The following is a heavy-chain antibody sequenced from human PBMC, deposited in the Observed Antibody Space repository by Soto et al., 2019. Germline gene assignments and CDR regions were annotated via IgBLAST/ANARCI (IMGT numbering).Heavy chain of an antibody. J-gene: IGHJ6*02. V-gene: IGHV1-69*01. Sequence: QVQLVQSGAEVKKPGSSVKVSCKASGGTFSSYAISWVRQAPGQGLEWLGGIIPIFGTANYAQKFQGRVTITADESTSTAYMELSSLRSEDTAVYYCAIYCGYDSDYYYYGMDVWGQGTTVTVSS. D-gene: IGHD5-12*01. CDR1: GGTFSSYA. CDR2: IIPIFGTA. CDR3: AIYCGYDSDYYYYGMDV.